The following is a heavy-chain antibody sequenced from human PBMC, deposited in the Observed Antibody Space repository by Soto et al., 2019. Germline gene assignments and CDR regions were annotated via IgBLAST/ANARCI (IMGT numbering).Heavy chain of an antibody. CDR1: GFTFDDYT. V-gene: IGHV3-43*01. CDR2: ISWDGGST. J-gene: IGHJ4*02. Sequence: GGSLRLSCAASGFTFDDYTMHWVRQAPGKGLEWVSLISWDGGSTYYAESVKGRITISRDNSKNYLYLQMNSLRTEDTALYYCAKDGNSGSYYLFDYWGQGT. D-gene: IGHD1-26*01. CDR3: AKDGNSGSYYLFDY.